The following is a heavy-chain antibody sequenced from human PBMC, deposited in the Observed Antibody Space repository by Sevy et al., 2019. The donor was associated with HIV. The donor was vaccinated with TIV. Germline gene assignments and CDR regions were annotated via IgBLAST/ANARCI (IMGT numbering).Heavy chain of an antibody. D-gene: IGHD3-3*01. CDR3: ALGTIFESNYFDP. CDR1: GNTFTAYY. J-gene: IGHJ5*02. CDR2: INPNSGAT. V-gene: IGHV1-2*02. Sequence: ASVKVSCRASGNTFTAYYVHWVRQAPGQGLEWMGWINPNSGATKYAQKFQGRVTMTRDTSFSAVYMDLSRLTSADTAVYYCALGTIFESNYFDPWGQGTLVTVSS.